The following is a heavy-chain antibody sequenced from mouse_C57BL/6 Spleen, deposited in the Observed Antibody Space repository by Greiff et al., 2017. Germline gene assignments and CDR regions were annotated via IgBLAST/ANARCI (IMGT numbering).Heavy chain of an antibody. CDR2: ISRGGGSI. Sequence: EVQLVESGEGLVKPGGSLKLSCAASGFTFSSYAMSWVRQTPEKGLEWVAYISRGGGSIYYADTVKGRFTISRDNDRNTLYLQMSSLKSEDTAMDDCTRDHAYDSNCGFADWGQGTLVTVSA. V-gene: IGHV5-9-1*02. CDR3: TRDHAYDSNCGFAD. J-gene: IGHJ3*01. CDR1: GFTFSSYA. D-gene: IGHD2-5*01.